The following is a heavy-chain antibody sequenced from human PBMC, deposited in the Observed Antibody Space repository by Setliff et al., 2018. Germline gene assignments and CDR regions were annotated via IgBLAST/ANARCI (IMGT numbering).Heavy chain of an antibody. CDR3: ARILVDSSGDSDYFDY. CDR2: INPSGST. J-gene: IGHJ4*02. V-gene: IGHV4-34*01. D-gene: IGHD3-22*01. Sequence: PSETLSLTCAVYGGSFSDYYWSWIRQPPGKGLEWIGEINPSGSTNYNPSLESRVTISVDTSKNQFSLKLSSVTAADTAVYYCARILVDSSGDSDYFDYWGQGTLVTVSS. CDR1: GGSFSDYY.